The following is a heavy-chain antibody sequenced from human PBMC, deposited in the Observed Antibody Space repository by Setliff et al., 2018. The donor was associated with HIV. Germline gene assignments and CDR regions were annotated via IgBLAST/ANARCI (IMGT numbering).Heavy chain of an antibody. CDR3: ARGGSYGSSYWYFDR. CDR2: IYTSGST. D-gene: IGHD5-18*01. J-gene: IGHJ2*01. Sequence: SETLSLTCTVSGGSISGGSYYWGWIRQPAGKGLEWIGRIYTSGSTNYNPSLKSRVTISVDTSKNQFSLKLNSVTAADTAVYYCARGGSYGSSYWYFDRWGRGTLVTVSS. V-gene: IGHV4-61*02. CDR1: GGSISGGSYY.